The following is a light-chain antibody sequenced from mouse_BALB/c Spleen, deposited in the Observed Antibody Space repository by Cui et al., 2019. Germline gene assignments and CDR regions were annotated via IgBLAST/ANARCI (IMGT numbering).Light chain of an antibody. Sequence: QIVLTQSPAIMSASPGEKVTITCSASSSVSYMHWFQQKPGTSHKLWIYSTANLASGVPARLSGSGSGTSYSLTISRMEAEDAATYYCQQRSSYPLTFGAGTKLELK. CDR2: STA. V-gene: IGKV4-57*01. CDR3: QQRSSYPLT. J-gene: IGKJ5*01. CDR1: SSVSY.